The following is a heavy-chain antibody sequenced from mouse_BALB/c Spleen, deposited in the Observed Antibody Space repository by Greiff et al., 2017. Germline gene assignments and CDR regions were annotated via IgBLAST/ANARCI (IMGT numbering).Heavy chain of an antibody. CDR3: VRGNYGWFAY. CDR1: GFTFNTYA. D-gene: IGHD2-4*01. Sequence: DVQLVESGGGLVQPKGSLKLSCAASGFTFNTYAMNWVRQAPGKGLEWVARIRSKSNNYATYYADSVKDRFTISRDDSQSMLYLQMNNLKTEDTAMYYCVRGNYGWFAYWGQGTLVTVSA. CDR2: IRSKSNNYAT. J-gene: IGHJ3*01. V-gene: IGHV10-1*02.